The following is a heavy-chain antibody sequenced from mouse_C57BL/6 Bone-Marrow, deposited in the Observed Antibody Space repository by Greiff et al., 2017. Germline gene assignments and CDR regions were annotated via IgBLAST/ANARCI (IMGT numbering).Heavy chain of an antibody. J-gene: IGHJ4*01. V-gene: IGHV7-3*01. CDR3: ARYENTTVVPYAMDY. CDR2: IRNKANGYTT. Sequence: EVKLVESGGGLVQPGGSLSLSCAASGFTFTDYYMSWVRQPPGKALEWLGFIRNKANGYTTEYSASVKGRFTISRDNSQSILYLQMNALRAEDSATYYCARYENTTVVPYAMDYWGQGTSVTVSS. D-gene: IGHD1-1*01. CDR1: GFTFTDYY.